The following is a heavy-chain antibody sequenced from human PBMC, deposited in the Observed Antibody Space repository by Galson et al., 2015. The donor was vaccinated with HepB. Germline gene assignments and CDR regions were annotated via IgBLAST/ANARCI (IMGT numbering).Heavy chain of an antibody. CDR2: IYYSGST. CDR3: ASGYQLDKIDAFDI. Sequence: ETLSLTCTVSGGSISSSTYYWGWIRQPPGKGLEWIGTIYYSGSTYYNPSLKSRVTISVDTSKNQFSLKLSSVTAADTAVYYCASGYQLDKIDAFDIWGQGTMVTVSS. CDR1: GGSISSSTYY. J-gene: IGHJ3*02. D-gene: IGHD2-2*01. V-gene: IGHV4-39*07.